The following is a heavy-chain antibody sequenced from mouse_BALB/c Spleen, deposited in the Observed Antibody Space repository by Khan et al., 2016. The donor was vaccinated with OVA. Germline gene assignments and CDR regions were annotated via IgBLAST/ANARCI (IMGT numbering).Heavy chain of an antibody. Sequence: EVQLQESGPGLVKPSQSLSLTCTVTGYSITRDYAWNWIRQFPGNELEWMGYISNSGSASYNPSLKSRISITRDTSKNQFFLQLDSVTHEDTATXYCASELGRYYAMDYWGQGTSVTVSS. CDR1: GYSITRDYA. CDR3: ASELGRYYAMDY. D-gene: IGHD4-1*01. CDR2: ISNSGSA. V-gene: IGHV3-2*02. J-gene: IGHJ4*01.